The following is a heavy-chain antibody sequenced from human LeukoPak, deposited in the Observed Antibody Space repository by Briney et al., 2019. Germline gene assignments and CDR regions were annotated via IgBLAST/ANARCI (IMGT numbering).Heavy chain of an antibody. CDR2: IKSKTDGGTT. V-gene: IGHV3-15*01. CDR3: TTDGAVSTVTTWDY. J-gene: IGHJ4*02. CDR1: GFTVSSNY. Sequence: PGGSLRLSCAASGFTVSSNYMSWVRQAPGKGLEWVGRIKSKTDGGTTDYAAPVKGRFTISRDDSKNTLYLQMNSLKTEDTAVYYCTTDGAVSTVTTWDYWGQGTLVTVSS. D-gene: IGHD4-17*01.